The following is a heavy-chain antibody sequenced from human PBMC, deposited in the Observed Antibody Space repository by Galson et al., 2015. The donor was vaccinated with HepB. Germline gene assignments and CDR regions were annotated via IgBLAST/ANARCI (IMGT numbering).Heavy chain of an antibody. Sequence: SLRLSCAASGFTFSSYSMNWVRQAPGKGLEWVSSISSSSSYIYYADSVKGRFTISRDNAKNSLYLQMNSLRAEDTAVYYCASGGGSYSSGCSPADSHYWGQGTLVTVSS. D-gene: IGHD6-19*01. V-gene: IGHV3-21*01. J-gene: IGHJ4*02. CDR3: ASGGGSYSSGCSPADSHY. CDR2: ISSSSSYI. CDR1: GFTFSSYS.